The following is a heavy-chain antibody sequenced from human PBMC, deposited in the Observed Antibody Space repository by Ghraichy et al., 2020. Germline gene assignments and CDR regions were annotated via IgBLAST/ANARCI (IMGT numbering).Heavy chain of an antibody. CDR1: GFTFSSNW. CDR3: AKEIGYVNYFDF. Sequence: GGSLRLSCAASGFTFSSNWMTWVRQAPGKGLEWVANIKEDGTEKYYVDSVKGRFTISRDNAKNSLYLQMNSLRADDTAVYYCAKEIGYVNYFDFWGQGTLVTVSS. V-gene: IGHV3-7*01. D-gene: IGHD5-12*01. CDR2: IKEDGTEK. J-gene: IGHJ4*02.